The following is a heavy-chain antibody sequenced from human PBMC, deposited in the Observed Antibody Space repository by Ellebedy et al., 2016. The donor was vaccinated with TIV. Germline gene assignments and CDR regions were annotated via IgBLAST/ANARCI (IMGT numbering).Heavy chain of an antibody. J-gene: IGHJ4*02. D-gene: IGHD3-3*01. V-gene: IGHV3-21*01. CDR3: AREYGVVNNFDF. CDR2: ISSGSDYI. CDR1: GFSFSRHT. Sequence: PGGSLRLSCAFGFSFSRHTMLWVRQAPGKGLEWVASISSGSDYIFYAYSLKGRFTISSDNAKTSLYLQMNSLRAEDTAVYYCAREYGVVNNFDFWGQGALVTVSS.